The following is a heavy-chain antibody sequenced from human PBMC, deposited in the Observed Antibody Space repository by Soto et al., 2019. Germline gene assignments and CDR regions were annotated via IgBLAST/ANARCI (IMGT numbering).Heavy chain of an antibody. D-gene: IGHD5-12*01. CDR3: ARATGECLFDY. J-gene: IGHJ4*02. CDR2: IYYSGST. V-gene: IGHV4-39*01. CDR1: GGSISSSSYY. Sequence: QLQLQESGPGLVKPSETLSLTCTVSGGSISSSSYYWGWIRQPPGKGLEWIGSIYYSGSTYYNPSLKSRVTISVDTSKNQFSLKLSSVTAADTAVYYGARATGECLFDYWGQGTLVTVSS.